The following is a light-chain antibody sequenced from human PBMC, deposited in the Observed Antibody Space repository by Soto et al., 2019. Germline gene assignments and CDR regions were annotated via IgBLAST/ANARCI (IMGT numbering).Light chain of an antibody. CDR1: SSDVGGYKY. J-gene: IGLJ1*01. Sequence: QSALTQPASVSGSPGQSITISCSGTSSDVGGYKYVSWYQQHPGKAPKLMIYEVSNRPSGVSDRFSGSKSGNTASLTVSVLQAEDEADYYCCSYTSSTTYVFGTGTKLTVL. CDR2: EVS. CDR3: CSYTSSTTYV. V-gene: IGLV2-14*01.